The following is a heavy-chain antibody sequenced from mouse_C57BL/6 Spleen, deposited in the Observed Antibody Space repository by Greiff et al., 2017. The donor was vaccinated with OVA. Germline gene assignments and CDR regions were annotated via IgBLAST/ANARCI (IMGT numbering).Heavy chain of an antibody. CDR3: ARSAGYSFMDY. D-gene: IGHD2-3*01. V-gene: IGHV1-80*01. Sequence: VKLLESGAELVKPGASVKISCKASGYAFSSYWMNWVKQRPGKGLEWIGQIYPGDGDTNYNGKFKGKATLTADKSSSTAYMQLSSLTSEDSAVYFCARSAGYSFMDYWGQGTSVTVSS. CDR2: IYPGDGDT. CDR1: GYAFSSYW. J-gene: IGHJ4*01.